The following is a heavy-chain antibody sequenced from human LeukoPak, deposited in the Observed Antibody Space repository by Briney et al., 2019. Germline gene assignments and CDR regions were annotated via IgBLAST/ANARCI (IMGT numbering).Heavy chain of an antibody. Sequence: AASVKVSCKASGGTFSSYAISWVRQAPGQGLEWMGRIIPILGIANYAQKLQGRVTITADKSTSTAYMELSRLRSEDTAVYYCARDPTAVAGTSGDYWGQGTLVTVSS. V-gene: IGHV1-69*04. CDR3: ARDPTAVAGTSGDY. CDR1: GGTFSSYA. D-gene: IGHD6-19*01. J-gene: IGHJ4*02. CDR2: IIPILGIA.